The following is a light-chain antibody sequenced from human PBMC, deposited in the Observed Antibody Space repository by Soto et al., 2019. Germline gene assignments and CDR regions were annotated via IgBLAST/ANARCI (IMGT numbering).Light chain of an antibody. Sequence: DIQMTQSPSSLSASVGDRVTVTCRASQGISNYLAWYQQKPANVPKLLIYAASTLHSGVPSRLSGSGSGTDFTLTTSSLQPEDVATYYCQKYDSALLFTFGPGTKVDMK. CDR2: AAS. J-gene: IGKJ3*01. CDR1: QGISNY. CDR3: QKYDSALLFT. V-gene: IGKV1-27*01.